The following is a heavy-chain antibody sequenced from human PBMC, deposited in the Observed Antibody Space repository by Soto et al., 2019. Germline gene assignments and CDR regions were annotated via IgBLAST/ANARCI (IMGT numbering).Heavy chain of an antibody. D-gene: IGHD1-26*01. CDR2: IYYSGST. J-gene: IGHJ6*02. V-gene: IGHV4-30-4*01. CDR1: GGSISSGDYY. CDR3: ARVSGSYYYGMDV. Sequence: SQTLSLTCTVSGGSISSGDYYWSWIRQPPGKGLEWIGYIYYSGSTYYNPSLKSRVTISLDTSKNQFSLKLSSVTAADTAVYYCARVSGSYYYGMDVWGQGTTVTVSS.